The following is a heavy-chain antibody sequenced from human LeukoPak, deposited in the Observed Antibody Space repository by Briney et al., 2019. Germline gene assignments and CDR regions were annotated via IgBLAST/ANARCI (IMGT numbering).Heavy chain of an antibody. CDR1: GFTFSSYS. V-gene: IGHV3-21*01. D-gene: IGHD2-2*01. CDR3: ARDCRSTSCYEGAFDT. Sequence: GGSLRLSCAASGFTFSSYSMNWVRQAPGKGLEWVSSISSSSSYIYYADSVKGRFTISRDNAKNSLYLQMNSLRAEDKAVYYCARDCRSTSCYEGAFDTWGQGTMVTVSS. CDR2: ISSSSSYI. J-gene: IGHJ3*02.